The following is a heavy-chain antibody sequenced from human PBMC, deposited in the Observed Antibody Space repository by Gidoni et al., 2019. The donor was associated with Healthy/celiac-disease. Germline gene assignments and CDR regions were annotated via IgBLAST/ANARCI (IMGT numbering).Heavy chain of an antibody. D-gene: IGHD2-21*01. Sequence: QVQLVQSGAEVTKPGASVKVSCKASGYTFTGYYMHWVRQAPGQGLEWMGWINPNSGGTNYAQKFQGRVTMTRDTSISTAYMELSRLRSDDTAVYYCARDDHIYCGGDCYSSYFDYWGQGTLVTVSS. CDR1: GYTFTGYY. CDR2: INPNSGGT. J-gene: IGHJ4*02. CDR3: ARDDHIYCGGDCYSSYFDY. V-gene: IGHV1-2*02.